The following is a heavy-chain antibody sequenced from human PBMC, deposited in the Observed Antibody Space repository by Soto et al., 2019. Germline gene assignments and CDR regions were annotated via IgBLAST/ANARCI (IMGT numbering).Heavy chain of an antibody. V-gene: IGHV1-8*01. CDR1: GYTFSNDD. CDR3: ARGGKYGGFYYLDY. Sequence: GSVKVSCKASGYTFSNDDINWVRQAPGQGLEWMGWMTPNSGDTDHAQKFQGRLTLTRDTSISTAYMELSSLRSEDTAVYYCARGGKYGGFYYLDYWGQGALVTVSS. CDR2: MTPNSGDT. J-gene: IGHJ4*02. D-gene: IGHD2-21*02.